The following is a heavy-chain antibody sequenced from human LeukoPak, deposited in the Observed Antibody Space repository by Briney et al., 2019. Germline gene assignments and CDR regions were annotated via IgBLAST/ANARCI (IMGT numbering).Heavy chain of an antibody. CDR2: FDPEDGET. CDR3: ATSRTSIVGATTPYCFDY. Sequence: GASVKVSCKVSGYTLTELSMHWVRQAPGKGLEWRGGFDPEDGETIYAQKFQGRVTMTEDTSTDTAYMELSSLRSEDTAVYYCATSRTSIVGATTPYCFDYWGQGTLVTVSS. CDR1: GYTLTELS. J-gene: IGHJ4*02. V-gene: IGHV1-24*01. D-gene: IGHD1-26*01.